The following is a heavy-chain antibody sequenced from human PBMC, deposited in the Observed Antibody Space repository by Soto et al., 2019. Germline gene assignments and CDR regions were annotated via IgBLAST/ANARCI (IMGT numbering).Heavy chain of an antibody. J-gene: IGHJ4*02. D-gene: IGHD5-12*01. V-gene: IGHV1-2*02. CDR2: INPKSGGT. CDR3: ARDGVVPTMD. Sequence: QVQMVQSGAEVKKPGASVKVSCKASGNSFTGYYVHWVRQAPGQGLGWMGWINPKSGGTNYAQKFQGRVTMTRDTSINTAYMELSSLRSDDTAVYFCARDGVVPTMDWGQGTLVTVSS. CDR1: GNSFTGYY.